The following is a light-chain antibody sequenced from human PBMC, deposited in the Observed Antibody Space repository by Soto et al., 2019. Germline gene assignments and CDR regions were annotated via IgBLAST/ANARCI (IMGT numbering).Light chain of an antibody. CDR2: GAS. V-gene: IGKV3-20*01. CDR1: QSVGDNS. J-gene: IGKJ1*01. CDR3: QQYYSAPRT. Sequence: EIVLTQSPGTLSLSPGERATLSCRASQSVGDNSLTWYQQKPGQPHRLLFYGASNRATGIPYRFSGSGSGTDFTLTISRLDPEDFAVYYCQQYYSAPRTFGQGTKVEIK.